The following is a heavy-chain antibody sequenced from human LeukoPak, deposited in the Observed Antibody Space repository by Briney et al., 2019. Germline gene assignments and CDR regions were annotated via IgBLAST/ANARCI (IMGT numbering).Heavy chain of an antibody. V-gene: IGHV3-23*01. CDR1: GGSFSGYY. CDR3: AKDSIVVVVARGTIDY. D-gene: IGHD2-15*01. CDR2: ISGSGGST. Sequence: PSETLSLTCAVFGGSFSGYYLSWVRQAPGKGLEWVSAISGSGGSTYYADSVKGRFTISRDNSKNMLYLQMNSLRAEDTAVYYCAKDSIVVVVARGTIDYWGQGTLVTVSS. J-gene: IGHJ4*02.